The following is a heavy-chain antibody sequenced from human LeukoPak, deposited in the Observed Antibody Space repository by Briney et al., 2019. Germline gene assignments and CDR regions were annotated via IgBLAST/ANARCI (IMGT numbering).Heavy chain of an antibody. J-gene: IGHJ6*03. CDR3: ARRGITYYYYYMDV. D-gene: IGHD3-16*01. Sequence: ASVKVSYKASGYTFTSYDINWVRQATGQGGEWRGWMNPNSGNTGYAQKFQGRVTMNRNTSISTAYMELSSLRSEDTAVYYCARRGITYYYYYMDVWGKGTTVTISS. CDR1: GYTFTSYD. V-gene: IGHV1-8*01. CDR2: MNPNSGNT.